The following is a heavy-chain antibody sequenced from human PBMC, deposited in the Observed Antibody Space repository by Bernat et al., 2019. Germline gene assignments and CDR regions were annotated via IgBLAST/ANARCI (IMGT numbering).Heavy chain of an antibody. CDR2: ISDSGATK. CDR3: ARGTYGVFGWFES. CDR1: GFTLSNYG. V-gene: IGHV3-23*01. Sequence: EVQLLESGGTLIQPGGSLRLSCAASGFTLSNYGMSWIRQAPGKGLEWVSGISDSGATKHHADSVKGRFTISRDNSNNVLSLQMYSLRAEDTAIYYCARGTYGVFGWFESWGQGTLVTVSS. D-gene: IGHD2-8*01. J-gene: IGHJ5*01.